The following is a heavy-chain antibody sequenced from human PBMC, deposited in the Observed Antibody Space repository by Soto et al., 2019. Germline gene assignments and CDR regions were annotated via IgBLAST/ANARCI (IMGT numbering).Heavy chain of an antibody. J-gene: IGHJ4*02. Sequence: GGSVRLSCAASGFKFSNYAMSWVRQAPGKGLEWVSLISATGGGTYYADSVKGRFTISRDNSHNTLYLQVHSLTAEDTAVYYCAKDRRAGGNSAFYFDFWGQGAQVTVAS. CDR2: ISATGGGT. CDR3: AKDRRAGGNSAFYFDF. V-gene: IGHV3-23*01. D-gene: IGHD3-16*01. CDR1: GFKFSNYA.